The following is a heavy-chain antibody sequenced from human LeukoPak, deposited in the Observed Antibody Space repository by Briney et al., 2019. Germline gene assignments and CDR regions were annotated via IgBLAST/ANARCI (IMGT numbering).Heavy chain of an antibody. D-gene: IGHD2-2*01. CDR2: ISSSGSTV. CDR3: APRPRYCSSTSCP. V-gene: IGHV3-48*03. CDR1: GFTFSSYE. Sequence: GGSLRLSCAASGFTFSSYEMNWVRQAPGKGLEWISYISSSGSTVYYADSVKGRFTISRDNAKNTLYLQMNSLRAKDTALYHCAPRPRYCSSTSCPGGRGTLVSVSS. J-gene: IGHJ5*02.